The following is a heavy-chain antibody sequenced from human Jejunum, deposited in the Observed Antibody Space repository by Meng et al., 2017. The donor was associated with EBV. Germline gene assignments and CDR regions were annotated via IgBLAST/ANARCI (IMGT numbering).Heavy chain of an antibody. J-gene: IGHJ4*02. Sequence: EVVVVGSVGGLIQTGGSLRLSCAASGFTFSGFWMYWVRQVPGKGLVWISRINGDGSRTTYADSVKDRFTISRDNAKNTLYLQMNSLRAEDTAVYYCAKDRNYYIDYWGQGTLVTVSS. CDR3: AKDRNYYIDY. CDR2: INGDGSRT. CDR1: GFTFSGFW. V-gene: IGHV3-74*01.